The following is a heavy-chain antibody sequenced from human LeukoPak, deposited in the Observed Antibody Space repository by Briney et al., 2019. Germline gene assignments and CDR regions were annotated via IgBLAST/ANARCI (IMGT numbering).Heavy chain of an antibody. Sequence: SETLSLTCTVSGGSISSGGYHWSWIRQPPGKGLEWIGYIYHSGSTYYNPSLKSRVTISVDTSKNQFSLKLSSVTAADTAVYYCARHFPGGWAAFDIWGQGTMVTVSS. CDR1: GGSISSGGYH. J-gene: IGHJ3*02. D-gene: IGHD3-10*01. CDR2: IYHSGST. V-gene: IGHV4-30-2*01. CDR3: ARHFPGGWAAFDI.